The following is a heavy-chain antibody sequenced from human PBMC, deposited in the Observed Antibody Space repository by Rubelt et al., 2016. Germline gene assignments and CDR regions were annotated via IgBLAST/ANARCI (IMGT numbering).Heavy chain of an antibody. Sequence: QLRLQESGPGLVRPSETLSLTCTVSGGSINTGSYYCGWVRQPPGKGLEWIGTISYSGTTYYNPSLESRVTLSVDTSKNDFSLRLTSVTAADTAVYYCARDSSSRPFDYWGRGTLVTVSS. J-gene: IGHJ4*02. CDR2: ISYSGTT. V-gene: IGHV4-39*07. D-gene: IGHD6-13*01. CDR3: ARDSSSRPFDY. CDR1: GGSINTGSYY.